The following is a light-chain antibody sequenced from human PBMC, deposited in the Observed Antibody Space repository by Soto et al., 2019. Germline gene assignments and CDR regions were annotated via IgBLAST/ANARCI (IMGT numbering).Light chain of an antibody. CDR3: QQYGSSPRT. Sequence: EVVLAQSPGTLSVSPGERATLSCRASQSLSSSYLAWYQQKPGQAPRLLIYGASRRATGIPARFSGSGSGTEFTLIISSLQSEDSAVYYCQQYGSSPRTFGLGTKVDIK. CDR1: QSLSSSY. J-gene: IGKJ1*01. CDR2: GAS. V-gene: IGKV3-20*01.